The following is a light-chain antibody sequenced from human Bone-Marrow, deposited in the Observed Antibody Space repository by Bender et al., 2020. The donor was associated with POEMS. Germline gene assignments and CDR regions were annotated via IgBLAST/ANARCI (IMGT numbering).Light chain of an antibody. CDR2: DVS. V-gene: IGLV2-14*03. CDR1: SHDIGDYDR. Sequence: QSALTQPASVSGRPGQSITISCTGTSHDIGDYDRVSWYQQHPDNAPRLILYDVSDRPTGVSTRFSGSKSGNTASLTISGLQTEDEALYSCASYTSDDILIFGGRTRLTVL. CDR3: ASYTSDDILI. J-gene: IGLJ2*01.